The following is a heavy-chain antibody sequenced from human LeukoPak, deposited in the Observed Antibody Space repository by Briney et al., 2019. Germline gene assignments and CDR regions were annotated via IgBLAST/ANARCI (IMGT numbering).Heavy chain of an antibody. CDR1: GYTFTSYY. D-gene: IGHD3-3*01. V-gene: IGHV1-46*01. CDR3: ARAPLYTIFGVVMDYYYYYGMDV. J-gene: IGHJ6*02. CDR2: INPSGGST. Sequence: ASVKVSCKASGYTFTSYYMHWVRQAPGQGLEWMGIINPSGGSTSYAQKFQGRVTMTRDTSTSTVYMELSSLRSEDTAVYYCARAPLYTIFGVVMDYYYYYGMDVWGQGTTATVSS.